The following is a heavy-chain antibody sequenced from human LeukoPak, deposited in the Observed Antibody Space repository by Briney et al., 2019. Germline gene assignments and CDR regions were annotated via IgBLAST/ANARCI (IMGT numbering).Heavy chain of an antibody. CDR2: ISAYNGNT. V-gene: IGHV1-18*01. D-gene: IGHD6-6*01. Sequence: ASVKVSCKASGYTFTSYGISWVRQAPGQGLEWMGWISAYNGNTNYAQKLQGRVIMTTDTSTSTAYMELRSPRSDDTAVYYCARGDRIAARDWFDPWGQGTLVTVSS. J-gene: IGHJ5*02. CDR1: GYTFTSYG. CDR3: ARGDRIAARDWFDP.